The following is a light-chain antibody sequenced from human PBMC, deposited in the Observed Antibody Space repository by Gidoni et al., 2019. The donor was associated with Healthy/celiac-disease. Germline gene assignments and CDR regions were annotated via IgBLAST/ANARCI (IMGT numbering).Light chain of an antibody. CDR2: AAS. CDR1: QGISNY. CDR3: QQHNSAPRT. Sequence: DIQMSQSPSSLSASGIDSVTITYRASQGISNYLAWYQQKPGKVPKLLIYAASTLHSGVPSRFSGSGSGTDFTLTISSLQPEDVATYYCQQHNSAPRTFGQGTKVEIK. J-gene: IGKJ1*01. V-gene: IGKV1-27*01.